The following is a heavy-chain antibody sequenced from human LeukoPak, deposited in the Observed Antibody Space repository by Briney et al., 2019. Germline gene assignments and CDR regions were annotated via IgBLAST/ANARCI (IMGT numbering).Heavy chain of an antibody. Sequence: GRSLRLFCAASGFTFSSYGMHWVRQAPGKGLEWVAVIWYDGSNKYHADSVKGRFTISRDNFKNTLYLQMNSLRAEDTAVYYCARERWFSTFNEVDYWGQGTLVTVST. CDR1: GFTFSSYG. CDR3: ARERWFSTFNEVDY. CDR2: IWYDGSNK. V-gene: IGHV3-33*01. D-gene: IGHD4-23*01. J-gene: IGHJ4*02.